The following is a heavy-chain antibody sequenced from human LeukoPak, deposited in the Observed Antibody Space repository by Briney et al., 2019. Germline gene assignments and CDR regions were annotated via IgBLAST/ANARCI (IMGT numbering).Heavy chain of an antibody. Sequence: PGGSLRLSCAASGFTFNNAWMTWVRQAPGKGLEWVSLIYSGGSTYYADSVKGRFTISRDNSKNTLYLQMNSLRAEDTAVYYCARAYDSSGYIPPDDAFDIWGQGTMVTVSS. CDR2: IYSGGST. CDR1: GFTFNNAW. J-gene: IGHJ3*02. CDR3: ARAYDSSGYIPPDDAFDI. V-gene: IGHV3-66*01. D-gene: IGHD3-22*01.